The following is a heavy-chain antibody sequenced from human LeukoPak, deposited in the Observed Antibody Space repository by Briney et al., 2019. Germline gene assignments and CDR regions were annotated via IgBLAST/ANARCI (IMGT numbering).Heavy chain of an antibody. J-gene: IGHJ4*02. CDR1: GGSFSGYY. D-gene: IGHD1-14*01. CDR3: ARVITRWSHFDY. Sequence: SETLSLTCAVYGGSFSGYYWSWIRQPPGKGLEWIGYIYYSGSTNYNPSLKSRVTISVDTSKNQFSLKLSSVTAADTAVYYCARVITRWSHFDYWGQGTLVTVSS. V-gene: IGHV4-59*01. CDR2: IYYSGST.